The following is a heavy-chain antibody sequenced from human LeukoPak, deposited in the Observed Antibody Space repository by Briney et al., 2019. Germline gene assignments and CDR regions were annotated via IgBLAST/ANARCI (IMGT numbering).Heavy chain of an antibody. CDR3: ANSPALYGGNSGRDY. V-gene: IGHV3-23*01. CDR1: GFTFSSYA. Sequence: PGGSLRLSCAASGFTFSSYAMSWVRQAPGKGLEWVSAISGSGGSTYYADSVKGRFTISRDNSKNTLYLQMNSLRAEDTAVYYCANSPALYGGNSGRDYWGQGTLVTVSS. CDR2: ISGSGGST. J-gene: IGHJ4*02. D-gene: IGHD4-23*01.